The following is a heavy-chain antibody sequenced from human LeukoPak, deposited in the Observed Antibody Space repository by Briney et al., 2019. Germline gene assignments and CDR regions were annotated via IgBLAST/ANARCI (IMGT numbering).Heavy chain of an antibody. CDR1: GFTFSIYW. D-gene: IGHD2-15*01. CDR2: MKGDGSVK. Sequence: XGSLRLSCAASGFTFSIYWMSWVRQAPGKGLEWVASMKGDGSVKHFLDSVEGRFTISRDNAKNSLYLQMNSLRAEDTAVYYCARWDAYCSGGRCYSGDFAFDIWGQGTMVTVSS. J-gene: IGHJ3*02. CDR3: ARWDAYCSGGRCYSGDFAFDI. V-gene: IGHV3-7*01.